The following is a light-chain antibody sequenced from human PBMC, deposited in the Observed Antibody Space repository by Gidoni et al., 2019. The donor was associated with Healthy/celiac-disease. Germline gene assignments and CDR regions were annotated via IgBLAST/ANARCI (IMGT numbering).Light chain of an antibody. V-gene: IGLV3-1*01. Sequence: SYELTQPPSVSVSPGQTASITCSGDKLGDKYACWYQQKPGQSPVLVIYQDSKRPSGIPERFSGSNSGNTATLTISGTQAMDEADYYCQAWDSSTASYVVFGGGTKLT. CDR1: KLGDKY. CDR2: QDS. CDR3: QAWDSSTASYVV. J-gene: IGLJ2*01.